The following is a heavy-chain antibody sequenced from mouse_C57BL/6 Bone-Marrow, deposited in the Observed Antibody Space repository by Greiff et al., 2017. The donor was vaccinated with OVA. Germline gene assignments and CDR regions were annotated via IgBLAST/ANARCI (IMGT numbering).Heavy chain of an antibody. V-gene: IGHV1-82*01. D-gene: IGHD4-1*01. CDR1: GYAFSSSW. Sequence: QVQLQQSGPELVKPGASVKISCKASGYAFSSSWMNWVKQRPGKGLEWIGRIYPGDGDTNYNGKFKGKATLTADKSSSTAYMQLSSLTSEDSAVXFCARGILGYYFDYWGQGTTLTVSS. CDR3: ARGILGYYFDY. J-gene: IGHJ2*01. CDR2: IYPGDGDT.